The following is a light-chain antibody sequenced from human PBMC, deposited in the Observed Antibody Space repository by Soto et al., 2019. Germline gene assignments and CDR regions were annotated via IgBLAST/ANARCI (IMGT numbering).Light chain of an antibody. CDR1: QSVSSN. J-gene: IGKJ5*01. V-gene: IGKV3D-15*01. CDR2: GAS. Sequence: EIVMTQSPATLSVSPGERATLSCRASQSVSSNLAWYQQKPGQAPRLLIYGASTRTTSIPARFSGSGSGTDFTLTISSLEPEDFAIYYCQQRQYWPPITFGQGTRLEIK. CDR3: QQRQYWPPIT.